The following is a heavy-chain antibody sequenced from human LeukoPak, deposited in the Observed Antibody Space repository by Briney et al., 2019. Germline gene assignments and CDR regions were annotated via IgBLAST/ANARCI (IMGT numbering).Heavy chain of an antibody. J-gene: IGHJ4*02. D-gene: IGHD3-22*01. CDR3: ARHRYDHDSSGYYEF. V-gene: IGHV4-59*01. Sequence: KPSETLSLTCTVSGGSISGYYWSWIRQPPGKELEWIGYIYESGSTDYNPSLRSRVTISRDASKNQVSLKLTSVTTADTAVYYCARHRYDHDSSGYYEFWGQATLVTVSS. CDR2: IYESGST. CDR1: GGSISGYY.